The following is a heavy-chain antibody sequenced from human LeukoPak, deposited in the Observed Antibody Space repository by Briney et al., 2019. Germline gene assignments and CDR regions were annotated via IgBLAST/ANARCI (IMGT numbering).Heavy chain of an antibody. J-gene: IGHJ5*02. CDR2: ISNSGISI. CDR3: ASTAVASNWFDP. CDR1: GFTFSDYY. D-gene: IGHD6-19*01. V-gene: IGHV3-11*01. Sequence: GGSLRLSCAVSGFTFSDYYMTWIRQAPGKGLEWVSYISNSGISIYYADSVKGRFTISRGNSKNSLYLHMNSLSGEDTAVYYCASTAVASNWFDPWGQGTLVTVSS.